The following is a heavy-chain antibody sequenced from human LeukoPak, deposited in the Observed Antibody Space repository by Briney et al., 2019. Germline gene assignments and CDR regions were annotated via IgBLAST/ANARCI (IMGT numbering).Heavy chain of an antibody. CDR2: MNPNSGNT. V-gene: IGHV1-8*03. CDR1: GYTFTSYD. Sequence: ASVKVSCKASGYTFTSYDINWVRQATGEGLEWMGWMNPNSGNTGYAQKFQGRVTITRNTSISTAYMELSSLRSEDTAVYYCARNWGSNAFDIWGQGTMVTVSS. D-gene: IGHD7-27*01. J-gene: IGHJ3*02. CDR3: ARNWGSNAFDI.